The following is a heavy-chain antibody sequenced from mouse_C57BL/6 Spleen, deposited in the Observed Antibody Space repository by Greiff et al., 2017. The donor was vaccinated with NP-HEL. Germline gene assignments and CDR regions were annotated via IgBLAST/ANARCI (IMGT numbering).Heavy chain of an antibody. V-gene: IGHV1-26*01. J-gene: IGHJ2*01. CDR1: GYTFTDYY. D-gene: IGHD4-1*01. CDR2: INPNNGGT. Sequence: EVQLQQSGPELVKPGASVKISCKASGYTFTDYYMNWVKQSHGKSLEWIGDINPNNGGTSYNQKFKGKATLTVDKSSRTAYMELRSLTSEDSAVYYCARSGWDGYYFDYWGQGTTLTVSS. CDR3: ARSGWDGYYFDY.